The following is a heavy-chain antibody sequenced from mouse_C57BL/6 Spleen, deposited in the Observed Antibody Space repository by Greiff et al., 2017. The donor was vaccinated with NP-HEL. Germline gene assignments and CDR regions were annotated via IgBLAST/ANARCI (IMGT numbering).Heavy chain of an antibody. Sequence: QVQLQKPGAELVMPGASVKLSCKASGYTFTSYWMHWVKQRPGQGLEWIGEIDPSDSYTNYNQKFKGKSTLTVDKSSSTAYMQLSSLTSEDSAVYYCAGLLAMDYWGQGTSVTVSS. J-gene: IGHJ4*01. CDR1: GYTFTSYW. D-gene: IGHD2-3*01. V-gene: IGHV1-69*01. CDR3: AGLLAMDY. CDR2: IDPSDSYT.